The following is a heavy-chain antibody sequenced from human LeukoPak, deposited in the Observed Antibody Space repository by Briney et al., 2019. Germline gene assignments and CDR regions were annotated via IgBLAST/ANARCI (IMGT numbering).Heavy chain of an antibody. CDR1: GYSFTSCY. CDR2: INPSGGST. CDR3: ARDGGAQIGYCSGGSCYAWFDP. J-gene: IGHJ5*02. D-gene: IGHD2-15*01. V-gene: IGHV1-46*01. Sequence: ASVQVSCKASGYSFTSCYMHWVRQAPGQGLGWMGIINPSGGSTSYSQKFQGRVTMTRDMSTSTVYMELSSLRSEDTAVYYCARDGGAQIGYCSGGSCYAWFDPWGQGTLVTVSS.